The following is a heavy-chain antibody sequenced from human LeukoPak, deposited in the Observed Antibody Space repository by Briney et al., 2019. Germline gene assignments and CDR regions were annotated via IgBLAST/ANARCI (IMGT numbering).Heavy chain of an antibody. CDR1: GFTFSSYG. J-gene: IGHJ4*02. CDR3: AKDRRNFHSSGLDY. Sequence: PGGSLRLSCAASGFTFSSYGMHWVRQAPGKGLEWVAFIRYDGSNKYYADSVKGRFTISRDNSKNTLYLQMNSLRAEDTAVYYCAKDRRNFHSSGLDYWGQGTLVTVSS. V-gene: IGHV3-30*02. CDR2: IRYDGSNK. D-gene: IGHD6-19*01.